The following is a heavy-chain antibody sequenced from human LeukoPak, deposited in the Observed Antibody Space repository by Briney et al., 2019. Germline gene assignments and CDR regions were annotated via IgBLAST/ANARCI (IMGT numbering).Heavy chain of an antibody. Sequence: SETLSLTCTVSGGSISSYYWSWIRQPPGKGLEWMGYIYYSGSTNYNPSLKSRVTISVDTSKNQFSLKLSSVTAADTAVYYCAREAGRDYYYGMDVWGQGTTVTVSS. J-gene: IGHJ6*02. V-gene: IGHV4-59*01. CDR1: GGSISSYY. CDR3: AREAGRDYYYGMDV. D-gene: IGHD6-13*01. CDR2: IYYSGST.